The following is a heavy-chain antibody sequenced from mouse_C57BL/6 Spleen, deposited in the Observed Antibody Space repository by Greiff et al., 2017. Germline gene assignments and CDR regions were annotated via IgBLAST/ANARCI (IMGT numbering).Heavy chain of an antibody. J-gene: IGHJ2*01. V-gene: IGHV1-4*01. CDR1: GYTFTSYT. D-gene: IGHD2-3*01. Sequence: VKLQESGAELARPGASVKMSCKASGYTFTSYTMHWVKQRPGQGLEWIGYINPSSGYTKYNQKFKDKATLTADKSSSTAYMQLSSLTSEDSAVYYCAREEDDGPLDYWGQGTALTVSS. CDR2: INPSSGYT. CDR3: AREEDDGPLDY.